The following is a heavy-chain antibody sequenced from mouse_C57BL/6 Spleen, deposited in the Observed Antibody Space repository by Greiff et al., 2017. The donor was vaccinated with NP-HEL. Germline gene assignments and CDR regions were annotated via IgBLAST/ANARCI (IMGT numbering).Heavy chain of an antibody. CDR2: ISSGSSTI. V-gene: IGHV5-17*01. Sequence: EVQRVESGGGLVKPGGSLKLSCAASGFTFSDYGMHWVRQAPEKGLEWVAYISSGSSTIYYADTVKGRFTISRDNAKNTLFLQMTSLRSEDTAMYYCARADTTVVASPFYFDYWGQGTTLTVSS. J-gene: IGHJ2*01. CDR1: GFTFSDYG. D-gene: IGHD1-1*01. CDR3: ARADTTVVASPFYFDY.